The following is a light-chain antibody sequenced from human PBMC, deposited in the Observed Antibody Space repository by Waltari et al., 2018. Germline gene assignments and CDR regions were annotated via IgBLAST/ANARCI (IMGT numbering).Light chain of an antibody. J-gene: IGKJ2*01. Sequence: EIVLTQSPATLSLSPGERATLPCRASQRVSSYLAWYQQKPGQAPRLLIYDASNRATGIPARFSGSGSGTDFTLTISSLEPEDFAVYYCQQRSNWPPRYTFGQGTKLEIK. CDR2: DAS. CDR3: QQRSNWPPRYT. CDR1: QRVSSY. V-gene: IGKV3-11*01.